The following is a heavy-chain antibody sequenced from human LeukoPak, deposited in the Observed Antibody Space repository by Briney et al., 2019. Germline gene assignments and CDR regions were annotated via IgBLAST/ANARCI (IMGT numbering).Heavy chain of an antibody. CDR1: GFTFSSYS. CDR3: ARGDKSSGWYFLDY. D-gene: IGHD6-19*01. CDR2: ISSSSSYI. V-gene: IGHV3-21*01. J-gene: IGHJ4*02. Sequence: GGSLRLSCAASGFTFSSYSMNWVRQAPGKGLEWVSSISSSSSYIYYADSVKGRFTISRDNAKNSLYLQMNSLRAEDTAVYYCARGDKSSGWYFLDYWGRGTLVTVSS.